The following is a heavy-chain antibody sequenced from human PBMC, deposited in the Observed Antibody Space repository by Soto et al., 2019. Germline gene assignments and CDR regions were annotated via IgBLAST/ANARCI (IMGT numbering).Heavy chain of an antibody. CDR2: ISGSGDST. Sequence: LRLSCAASGFTFSTYAMNWVRQGPGKGLEWVSAISGSGDSTYYADSVKGRFTISRDNSKNTLYLQMDSLRAEDTAIYYCAKSYSSSWHYFDYWGQGTLVTVSS. CDR1: GFTFSTYA. J-gene: IGHJ4*02. D-gene: IGHD6-13*01. V-gene: IGHV3-23*01. CDR3: AKSYSSSWHYFDY.